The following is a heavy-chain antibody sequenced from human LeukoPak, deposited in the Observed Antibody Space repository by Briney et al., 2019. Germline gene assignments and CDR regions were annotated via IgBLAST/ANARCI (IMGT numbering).Heavy chain of an antibody. J-gene: IGHJ3*02. D-gene: IGHD3-22*01. CDR1: GGTFSSYT. Sequence: ASVTVSYKASGGTFSSYTISWVRQAPGQGLEWMGRIIPILGIANYAQKFQGRVTITADKSTSTAYMELSSLRSEDPAVYYCARALPGRITMIVVGGGAFDIWGQGTMVTVSS. V-gene: IGHV1-69*02. CDR3: ARALPGRITMIVVGGGAFDI. CDR2: IIPILGIA.